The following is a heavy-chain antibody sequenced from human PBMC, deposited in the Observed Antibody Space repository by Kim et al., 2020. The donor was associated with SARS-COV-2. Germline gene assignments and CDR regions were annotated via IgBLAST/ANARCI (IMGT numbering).Heavy chain of an antibody. CDR3: AREAVIAVADKDAFDI. Sequence: ASVKVSCKASGYTFTSYGISWVRQAPGQGLEWMGWISAYNGNTNYAQKLQGRVTMTTDTSTSTAYMELRSLRSDDTAVYYCAREAVIAVADKDAFDIWGQGTMVTVSS. J-gene: IGHJ3*02. V-gene: IGHV1-18*01. CDR1: GYTFTSYG. D-gene: IGHD6-19*01. CDR2: ISAYNGNT.